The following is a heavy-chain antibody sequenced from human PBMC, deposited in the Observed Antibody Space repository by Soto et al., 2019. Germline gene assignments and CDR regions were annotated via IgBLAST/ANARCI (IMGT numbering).Heavy chain of an antibody. D-gene: IGHD2-15*01. CDR1: GYTFTSYG. CDR2: ISAYNGNT. J-gene: IGHJ3*02. CDR3: ARRSPHCSGGSCYSQQDAFDI. V-gene: IGHV1-18*01. Sequence: ASVKVSCKASGYTFTSYGISWVRQAPGQGLEWMGWISAYNGNTNYAQKLQGRVTMTTDTSTGTAYMELRSLRSDDTAVYYCARRSPHCSGGSCYSQQDAFDIWGQGTMVTVSS.